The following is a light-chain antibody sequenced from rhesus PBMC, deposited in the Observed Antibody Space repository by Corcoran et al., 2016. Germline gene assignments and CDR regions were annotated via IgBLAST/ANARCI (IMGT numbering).Light chain of an antibody. V-gene: IGKV1S12*01. CDR2: AAS. Sequence: DIQMTQSPSALSASVGDRVTISCRASQNIYSNLAWYQQKPGKAHKLLIYAASSLQTGIPSRFSGSGSVTDFTLTISSLQTEDSAAYYGQHYYDNPLTFGGGTKVELK. J-gene: IGKJ4*01. CDR1: QNIYSN. CDR3: QHYYDNPLT.